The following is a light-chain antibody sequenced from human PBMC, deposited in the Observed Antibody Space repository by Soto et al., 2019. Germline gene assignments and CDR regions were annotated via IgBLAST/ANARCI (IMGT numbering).Light chain of an antibody. Sequence: QSVLTQPASVSGSPGQSITISCTGTSSDVGGYNYVSWYQQHPGKAPKLMIYEVSDRPSGVSIRFSGSKSGNTASLTISGLQAEDEADYYCLSYTSSHTWVFGGGTKLTVL. CDR3: LSYTSSHTWV. V-gene: IGLV2-14*01. CDR2: EVS. CDR1: SSDVGGYNY. J-gene: IGLJ3*02.